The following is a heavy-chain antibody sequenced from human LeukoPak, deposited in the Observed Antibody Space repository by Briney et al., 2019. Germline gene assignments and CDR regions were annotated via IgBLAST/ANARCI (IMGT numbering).Heavy chain of an antibody. CDR3: ARDEIFGVGTHFDY. V-gene: IGHV1-69*13. Sequence: SVKVSCKASGGTFSSYAISWVRQAPGQGLEWMGGIIPIFGTANYAQKFQGRVTITADESTSTAYMELSRLRSDDTAVYYCARDEIFGVGTHFDYWGQGTPVIVSS. J-gene: IGHJ4*02. D-gene: IGHD3-3*01. CDR2: IIPIFGTA. CDR1: GGTFSSYA.